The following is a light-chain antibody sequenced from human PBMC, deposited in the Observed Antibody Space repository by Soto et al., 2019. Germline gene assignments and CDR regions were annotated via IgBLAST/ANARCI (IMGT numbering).Light chain of an antibody. Sequence: DIQMTQSPSSLSASVGDRVTITCRASQSISSSLNWYQQKQGKAPKLLIYAASSLQSGVPSRFSGSGSGTDFTLTISSLQPEDFATYYCQQSYSTPPFTFGPGTKVDIK. CDR3: QQSYSTPPFT. CDR2: AAS. V-gene: IGKV1-39*01. CDR1: QSISSS. J-gene: IGKJ3*01.